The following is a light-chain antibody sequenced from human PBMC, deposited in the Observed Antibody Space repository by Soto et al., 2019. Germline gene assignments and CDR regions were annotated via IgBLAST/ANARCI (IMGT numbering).Light chain of an antibody. V-gene: IGLV2-14*01. Sequence: ALTQPASVSGSPGQSITISCSGSTTDIGSHDYVSWYQQHPGKVPKLIIYEVSKRPSGASDRFSGSKSGNAAYLSISGLQPEDEADYYCNSYTTTSALVFGTGTKVTVL. CDR2: EVS. CDR3: NSYTTTSALV. CDR1: TTDIGSHDY. J-gene: IGLJ1*01.